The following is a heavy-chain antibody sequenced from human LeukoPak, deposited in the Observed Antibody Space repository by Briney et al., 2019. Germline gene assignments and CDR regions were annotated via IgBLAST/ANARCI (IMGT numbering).Heavy chain of an antibody. D-gene: IGHD2-2*01. Sequence: ASVKVSCKVSGYTLTELSMHWVRQAPGKGLEWMGGFDPEDGETIYAQKFQGRVTMTEDTSTDTAYMELSSLRSEDTAVYYCATGIWVPDAEGYFDYWGQGTLVTVSS. CDR2: FDPEDGET. J-gene: IGHJ4*02. CDR1: GYTLTELS. V-gene: IGHV1-24*01. CDR3: ATGIWVPDAEGYFDY.